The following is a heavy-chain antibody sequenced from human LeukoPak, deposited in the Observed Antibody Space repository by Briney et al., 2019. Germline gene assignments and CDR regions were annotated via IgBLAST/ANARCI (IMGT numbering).Heavy chain of an antibody. J-gene: IGHJ1*01. V-gene: IGHV4-34*01. Sequence: SETLSLTCAVYGGSFSGYYWSWIRQPPGKGLEWVGEINHSGSTNYNPSLKSRVNISVETSKKQFSLKLSSVTAADTAVYYCARTPYSSSWYGYFQHWGQGTLVTVSS. CDR2: INHSGST. D-gene: IGHD6-13*01. CDR1: GGSFSGYY. CDR3: ARTPYSSSWYGYFQH.